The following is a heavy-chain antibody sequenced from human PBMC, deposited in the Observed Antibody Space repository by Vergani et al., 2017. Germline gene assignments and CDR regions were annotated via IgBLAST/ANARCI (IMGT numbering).Heavy chain of an antibody. CDR1: GFTFSSYG. D-gene: IGHD4-17*01. V-gene: IGHV3-30*18. CDR2: ISNDGSNK. Sequence: QVQLVESGGGVVQPGRSLRLSCAASGFTFSSYGMHWVRQAPGKGVEWVAVISNDGSNKYYADSVKGRFTISRDNSKNTLYLQMNSLRAEDTAVYYCANDGYGDGFFDYWGQGTLVTVSS. J-gene: IGHJ4*02. CDR3: ANDGYGDGFFDY.